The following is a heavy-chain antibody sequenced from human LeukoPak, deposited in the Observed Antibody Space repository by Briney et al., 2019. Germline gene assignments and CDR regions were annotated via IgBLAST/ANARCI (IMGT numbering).Heavy chain of an antibody. D-gene: IGHD3-10*01. V-gene: IGHV4-39*01. Sequence: PSETLSLTCIVSDDSISSRHYYRGWIRQPPGKGLEWIGSIHYSGSTYYNPSLKSRVTISGDTSKYQFSLKLTSVTAADAAVYYCARHLSYGSGDYQNYFDYWGQGILVTVSS. J-gene: IGHJ4*02. CDR3: ARHLSYGSGDYQNYFDY. CDR2: IHYSGST. CDR1: DDSISSRHYY.